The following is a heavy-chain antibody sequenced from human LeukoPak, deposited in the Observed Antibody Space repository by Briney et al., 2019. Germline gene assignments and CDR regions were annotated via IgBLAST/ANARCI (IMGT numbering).Heavy chain of an antibody. J-gene: IGHJ4*02. CDR1: GFILSDYV. CDR2: ISGSSVT. CDR3: AKRQANWGFFDY. D-gene: IGHD7-27*01. V-gene: IGHV3-23*01. Sequence: GGSLRLSCAASGFILSDYVMSWVRQAPGKGLEWVSCISGSSVTYYGDSVKGRFTISRDHPKNTLYLQMNSLSAEDTAVYYCAKRQANWGFFDYLGQGTLVTVSS.